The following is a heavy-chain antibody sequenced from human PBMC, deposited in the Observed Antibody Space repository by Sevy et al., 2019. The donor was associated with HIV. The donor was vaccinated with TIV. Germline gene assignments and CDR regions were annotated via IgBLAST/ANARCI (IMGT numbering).Heavy chain of an antibody. D-gene: IGHD3-16*01. J-gene: IGHJ4*02. Sequence: GGSLRLSCAASGFSFSDYRMHWVRQAPGKGLEWVAVISYDGRKNKYNTDSVKGRFTISRDNSKDTMYLQMNSLRAEDTAIYYCARDRGEILSSAFDYWGQGTLVTVSS. CDR3: ARDRGEILSSAFDY. V-gene: IGHV3-30*03. CDR1: GFSFSDYR. CDR2: ISYDGRKNK.